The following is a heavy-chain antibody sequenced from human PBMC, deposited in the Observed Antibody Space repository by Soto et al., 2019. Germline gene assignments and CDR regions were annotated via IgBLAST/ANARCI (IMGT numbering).Heavy chain of an antibody. CDR2: ITPFNGNT. CDR3: ACTSRIGYFDY. Sequence: GASVKVSCKASGYTFTYRYLHWVRQAPGQALEWMGWITPFNGNTNYAQKFQDRVTITRDRSMSTAYMELSSLRSEDTAMYYCACTSRIGYFDYWGQGTLVTVSS. CDR1: GYTFTYRY. V-gene: IGHV1-45*02. J-gene: IGHJ4*02. D-gene: IGHD2-15*01.